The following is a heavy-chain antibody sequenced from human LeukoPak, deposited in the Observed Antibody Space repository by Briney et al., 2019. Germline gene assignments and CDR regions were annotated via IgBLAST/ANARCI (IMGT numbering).Heavy chain of an antibody. CDR3: ARGHPETGFDP. V-gene: IGHV1-24*01. CDR1: GYTLTELS. CDR2: FDPEYGET. J-gene: IGHJ5*02. D-gene: IGHD1-14*01. Sequence: ASVKVSCKVSGYTLTELSMHWVRQAPGKGLEWMGGFDPEYGETLYAQKFQGRVTMTRDMSTSTVYMELSSLRSEDTAVYYCARGHPETGFDPWGQGTLVTVSS.